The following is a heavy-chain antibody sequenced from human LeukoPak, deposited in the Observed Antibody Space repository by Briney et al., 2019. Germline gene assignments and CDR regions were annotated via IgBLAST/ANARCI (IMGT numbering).Heavy chain of an antibody. CDR3: AKVGYFDWYVNWFDP. D-gene: IGHD3-9*01. Sequence: SETLSLTCAVSGGSISSGGYSWSRIRQPPGKGLEWIGYIYHSGSTYYNPSLKSRVTISVDRSKNQFSLKLSSVTAADTAVYYCAKVGYFDWYVNWFDPWGQGTLVTVSS. CDR2: IYHSGST. CDR1: GGSISSGGYS. V-gene: IGHV4-30-2*01. J-gene: IGHJ5*02.